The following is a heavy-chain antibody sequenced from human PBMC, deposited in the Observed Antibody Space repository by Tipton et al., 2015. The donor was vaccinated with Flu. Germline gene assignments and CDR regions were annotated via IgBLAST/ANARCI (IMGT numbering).Heavy chain of an antibody. CDR2: SNHSGST. Sequence: TLSLTCAVYGGSFSGYYWSWIRQPPGKGLEWIGESNHSGSTNYNPSLKSRVTISVDTSKNQFSLKLSSVTAADTAVYYCARTFPPTYYDYVWGSYRYTRDAFDIWGQGTMVTVSS. CDR1: GGSFSGYY. CDR3: ARTFPPTYYDYVWGSYRYTRDAFDI. J-gene: IGHJ3*02. V-gene: IGHV4-34*01. D-gene: IGHD3-16*02.